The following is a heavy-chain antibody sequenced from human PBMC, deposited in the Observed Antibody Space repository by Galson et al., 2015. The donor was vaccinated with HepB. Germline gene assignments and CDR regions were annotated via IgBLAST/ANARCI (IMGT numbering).Heavy chain of an antibody. V-gene: IGHV4-34*01. CDR2: VNHSGDT. Sequence: ETLSLTCDVSDESLYGNYWSWVRQSPGKGLEWIGEVNHSGDTNYDPSLKSRVTISVDTSKNQFSLKVTSVTAADTAVYYCARGLPAMVRGIILTYGWFDPWGQGTPVIVSS. CDR3: ARGLPAMVRGIILTYGWFDP. CDR1: DESLYGNY. J-gene: IGHJ5*02. D-gene: IGHD3-10*01.